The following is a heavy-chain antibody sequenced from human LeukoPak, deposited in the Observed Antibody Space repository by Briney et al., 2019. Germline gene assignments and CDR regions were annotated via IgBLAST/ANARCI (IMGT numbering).Heavy chain of an antibody. J-gene: IGHJ3*02. CDR1: GYTFTSYG. V-gene: IGHV1-18*01. Sequence: ASVKVSCKASGYTFTSYGISWVRQAPGQGLEWMGWISAYNGNTNYAQKLQGRVTMTTDTSTSTAYMELRSLRSEDTAVYYCARADIALGAFDIWGQGTMVTVSS. CDR2: ISAYNGNT. CDR3: ARADIALGAFDI. D-gene: IGHD5-12*01.